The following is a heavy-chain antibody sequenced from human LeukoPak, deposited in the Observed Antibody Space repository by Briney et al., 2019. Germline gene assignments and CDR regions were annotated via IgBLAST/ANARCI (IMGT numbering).Heavy chain of an antibody. CDR3: ATAPTEDGDGSSPGY. D-gene: IGHD4-17*01. Sequence: KTGGSLRLSCAASRFTFRDHFMSWIRPPPGKGLEYVSYISSSGSDTYYSDSVKGRFTVSRDNAKNSLFLQMNSLRAEATAVYNCATAPTEDGDGSSPGYWGQGTLVTVSS. V-gene: IGHV3-11*04. J-gene: IGHJ4*02. CDR1: RFTFRDHF. CDR2: ISSSGSDT.